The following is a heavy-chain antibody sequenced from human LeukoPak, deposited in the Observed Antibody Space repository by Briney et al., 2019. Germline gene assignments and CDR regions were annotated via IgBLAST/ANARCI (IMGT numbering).Heavy chain of an antibody. J-gene: IGHJ4*02. CDR1: GFTFSSYG. V-gene: IGHV3-33*01. Sequence: GGSLRLSCAASGFTFSSYGMHWVRQAPGKGLEWVAVIWYDGSNKYYADSVKGRFTISRDNSKNTLYLQMNSLRAEDTAVCYCAREMYYYDSSGYLGYWGQGTLVTVSS. D-gene: IGHD3-22*01. CDR2: IWYDGSNK. CDR3: AREMYYYDSSGYLGY.